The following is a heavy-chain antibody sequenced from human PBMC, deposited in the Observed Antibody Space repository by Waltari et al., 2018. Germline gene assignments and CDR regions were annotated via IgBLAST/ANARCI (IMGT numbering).Heavy chain of an antibody. CDR1: GYPFTVSF. CDR3: ARVSFRYFDWFQW. Sequence: QVQLVQSGTEVRKPGASVTVSCKPPGYPFTVSFIHWVRRAPGQGLEWMGYINPNTGGTKYAPRFAGRVSLTRDTSTATAYMELSGLTPDDTARYYCARVSFRYFDWFQWWGQGTLVSVSS. V-gene: IGHV1-2*02. D-gene: IGHD3-9*01. CDR2: INPNTGGT. J-gene: IGHJ1*01.